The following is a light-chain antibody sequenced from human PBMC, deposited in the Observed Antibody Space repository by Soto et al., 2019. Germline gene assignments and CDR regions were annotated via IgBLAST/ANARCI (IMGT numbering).Light chain of an antibody. CDR3: QQYDQWWT. CDR1: QSVNTN. V-gene: IGKV3-15*01. J-gene: IGKJ1*01. Sequence: EIVSTHSPASLSGSAGERATFSCRASQSVNTNLAWYQLKPGQAPRLLIYGASIRATGIPARFSGSGSGTDHTLTISSLQSEDFGVYFCQQYDQWWTFGQGTKVE. CDR2: GAS.